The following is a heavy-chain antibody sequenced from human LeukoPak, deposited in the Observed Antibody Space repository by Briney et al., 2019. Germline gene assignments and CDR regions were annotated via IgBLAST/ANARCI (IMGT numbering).Heavy chain of an antibody. CDR3: TRDRSALDT. Sequence: PSETLSLTCTISGGSVSDYYWSWLRQSPGKGLEWIGYIYHTGSTSYSPSLKSRVTISADTSQNQFSLKLSYVTAADTAVYYCTRDRSALDTWGQGAMVTVSS. CDR1: GGSVSDYY. CDR2: IYHTGST. J-gene: IGHJ3*02. V-gene: IGHV4-59*02.